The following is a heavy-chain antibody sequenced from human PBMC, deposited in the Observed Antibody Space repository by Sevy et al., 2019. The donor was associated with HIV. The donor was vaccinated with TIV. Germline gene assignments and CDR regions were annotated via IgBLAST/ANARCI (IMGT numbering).Heavy chain of an antibody. CDR2: MYTSGNT. CDR1: GGSISSYY. Sequence: SETLSLTCTVSGGSISSYYWSWIRQPVGKGLEWIGRMYTSGNTNYNPSLKSRVTMSVDTSKNQFSLKLRSVTAADTAVYYCAREFGELLDYWGQGTLVTVSS. D-gene: IGHD3-10*01. V-gene: IGHV4-4*07. CDR3: AREFGELLDY. J-gene: IGHJ4*02.